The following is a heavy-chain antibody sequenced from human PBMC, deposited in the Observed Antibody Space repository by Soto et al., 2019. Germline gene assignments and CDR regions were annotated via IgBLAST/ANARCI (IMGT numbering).Heavy chain of an antibody. CDR1: GFTFSSYA. J-gene: IGHJ3*02. D-gene: IGHD3-10*01. CDR3: ARDRSITMVRGVIITGLADAFDI. V-gene: IGHV3-30-3*01. CDR2: ISYDGSNK. Sequence: GGSLRLSCAASGFTFSSYAMHWVRQAPGKGLEWVAVISYDGSNKYYADSVKGRFTISRDNSKNTMYLQMNSLRAEDTAVYYCARDRSITMVRGVIITGLADAFDIWGQGTMVTVSS.